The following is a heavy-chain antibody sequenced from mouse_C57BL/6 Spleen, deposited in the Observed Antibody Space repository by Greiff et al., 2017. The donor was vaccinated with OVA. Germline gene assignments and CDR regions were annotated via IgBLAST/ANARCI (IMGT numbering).Heavy chain of an antibody. CDR1: GYTFTSYD. J-gene: IGHJ4*01. CDR3: ARAAEDY. V-gene: IGHV1-85*01. CDR2: IYPRDGST. Sequence: QVHVKQSGPELVKPGASVKLSCKASGYTFTSYDINWVKQRPGQGLEWIGWIYPRDGSTKYNEKFKGKATLTVDTSSSTAYMELHSLTSEDSAVYFCARAAEDYWGQGTTVTVSS.